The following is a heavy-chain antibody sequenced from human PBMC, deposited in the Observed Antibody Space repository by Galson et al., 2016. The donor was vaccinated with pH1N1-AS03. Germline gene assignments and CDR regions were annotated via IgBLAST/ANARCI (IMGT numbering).Heavy chain of an antibody. V-gene: IGHV3-15*01. J-gene: IGHJ4*02. D-gene: IGHD1-14*01. Sequence: SLRLSCAASGFTFSKEWMSWVRQAPGKGLEWVGRIKSKTDGWTTDYAAPVKGRFTISRDDSENTLYLQMNSLRAEDTAIYYCARGGFHHGFDSWGQGTLITVSS. CDR1: GFTFSKEW. CDR3: ARGGFHHGFDS. CDR2: IKSKTDGWTT.